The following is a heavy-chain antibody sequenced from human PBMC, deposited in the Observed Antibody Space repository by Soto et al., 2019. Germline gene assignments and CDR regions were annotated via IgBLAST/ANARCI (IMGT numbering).Heavy chain of an antibody. V-gene: IGHV3-30*03. J-gene: IGHJ4*02. Sequence: QVLLVESGGGVVQPGRSLRLSCAASGFPFTTYGMHWVREGPGKGLEWVAVISYDGSNTYYADSVKGRFTISRDNSKNTLYLQMNSLRTEDTALYYCVGDQYYFDYRGQGTLVTVSS. CDR2: ISYDGSNT. CDR3: VGDQYYFDY. D-gene: IGHD3-10*01. CDR1: GFPFTTYG.